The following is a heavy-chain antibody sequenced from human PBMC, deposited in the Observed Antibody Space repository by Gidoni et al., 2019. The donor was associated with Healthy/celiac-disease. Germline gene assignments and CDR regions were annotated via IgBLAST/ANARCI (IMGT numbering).Heavy chain of an antibody. CDR1: GYTFTSYA. CDR2: INAGNGNT. D-gene: IGHD3-3*01. V-gene: IGHV1-3*01. CDR3: ARTYYDFWSGYWHFDY. Sequence: QVQLVQSGAEVKKPGASVKVSCKASGYTFTSYAMHWVRQAPGQRLEWMGWINAGNGNTKYSQKFQGRVTITRDTSASTAYMGLSSLRSEDTAVYYCARTYYDFWSGYWHFDYWGQGTLVTVSS. J-gene: IGHJ4*02.